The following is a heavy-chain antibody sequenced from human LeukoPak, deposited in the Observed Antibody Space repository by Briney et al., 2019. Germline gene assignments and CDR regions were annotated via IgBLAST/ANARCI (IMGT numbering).Heavy chain of an antibody. CDR2: IYHSGST. J-gene: IGHJ3*02. CDR1: GGSISSSNW. CDR3: ARVRAVAGHDYAFDI. V-gene: IGHV4-4*02. Sequence: SETLSLTCAVSGGSISSSNWWSWVRQPPGKGLEWIGEIYHSGSTNYNPSLKSRVTISVDKSKNQFSLKLSSVTAADTAVYYCARVRAVAGHDYAFDIWGQGTMVTVSS. D-gene: IGHD6-19*01.